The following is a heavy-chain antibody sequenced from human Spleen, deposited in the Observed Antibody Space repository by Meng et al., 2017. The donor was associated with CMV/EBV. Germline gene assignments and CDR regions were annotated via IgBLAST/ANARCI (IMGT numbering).Heavy chain of an antibody. J-gene: IGHJ6*02. D-gene: IGHD3-3*01. Sequence: GESLKISCKASGYTFIGYDLHWVRQAPGQGLEWMGWINPKSGGTNYAQKFQGRVTVTRDTSISTACMELSRLRSDDTAVYYCARDLRGFDFWSVQENYYGMDVWGQGTTVTVSS. CDR1: GYTFIGYD. CDR3: ARDLRGFDFWSVQENYYGMDV. CDR2: INPKSGGT. V-gene: IGHV1-2*02.